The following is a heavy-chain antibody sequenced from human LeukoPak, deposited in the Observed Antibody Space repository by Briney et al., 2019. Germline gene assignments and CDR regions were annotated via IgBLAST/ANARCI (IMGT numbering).Heavy chain of an antibody. V-gene: IGHV2-5*02. J-gene: IGHJ4*02. D-gene: IGHD4-17*01. CDR2: IYWDDDK. Sequence: SGPTLVKPTHTLTLTCTFSGFSLNTRGMGVAWIRQPPGKALEWLALIYWDDDKRYNPSLRTRLTITKDTSQNQVVLTLTNMDPVDIATYFCAHRGPDYGDYAFDSWGQGSLVTVSS. CDR3: AHRGPDYGDYAFDS. CDR1: GFSLNTRGMG.